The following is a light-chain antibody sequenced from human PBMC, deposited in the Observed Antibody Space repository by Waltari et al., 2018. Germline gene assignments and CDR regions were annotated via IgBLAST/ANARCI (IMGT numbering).Light chain of an antibody. CDR3: SSYASSPPHVV. CDR2: ELF. V-gene: IGLV2-14*01. CDR1: SSDAGGYKS. J-gene: IGLJ2*01. Sequence: QSALTQPAPVSGSPGQSISISCTGISSDAGGYKSVSWYQHHPGKAPKLLIYELFNRPSGVSNRFSGSKSGNAASLAISGLQAEDEGVYYCSSYASSPPHVVFGAGTKLTVL.